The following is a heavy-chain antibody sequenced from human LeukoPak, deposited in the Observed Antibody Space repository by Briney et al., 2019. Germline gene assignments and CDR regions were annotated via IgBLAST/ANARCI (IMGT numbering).Heavy chain of an antibody. D-gene: IGHD4-23*01. CDR3: ARAAYGGNLDY. J-gene: IGHJ4*02. CDR1: GFTFSSYD. V-gene: IGHV3-13*04. CDR2: IGTAGDT. Sequence: GGSLRLSCAASGFTFSSYDMHWVRHATGKGLEWVSAIGTAGDTYYPASVKGRFTISRENAKNYLYLQMNSLRAGDTAVYYCARAAYGGNLDYWGQGTLVTVSS.